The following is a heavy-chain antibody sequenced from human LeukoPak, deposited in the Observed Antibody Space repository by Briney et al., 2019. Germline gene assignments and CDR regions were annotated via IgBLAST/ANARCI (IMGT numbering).Heavy chain of an antibody. J-gene: IGHJ1*01. CDR1: GGSISTNY. Sequence: PSETLSLTCTLSGGSISTNYWNWIRQPAGKGLAWIGRSYVTGTTYYNPSLKSRLTMSVDASRNQFFLNLSSVTAADTAVYYCARGGPDLAREYFQYWGQGTLVTVS. CDR3: ARGGPDLAREYFQY. D-gene: IGHD5-12*01. V-gene: IGHV4-4*07. CDR2: SYVTGTT.